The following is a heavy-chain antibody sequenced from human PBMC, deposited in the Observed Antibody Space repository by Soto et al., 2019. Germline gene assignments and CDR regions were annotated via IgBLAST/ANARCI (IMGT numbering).Heavy chain of an antibody. CDR2: IYYSGST. V-gene: IGHV4-61*01. Sequence: TVSGGSVSSGSYYGSWIRQPPGKGLEWIGYIYYSGSTNYNPSLKSRVTISIDTSKSQFSLKLSSVTAADTAVYYCARGLPLVEAKTYYYGSGSYRGYNWFDPWGQGTLVTVSS. CDR1: GGSVSSGSYY. D-gene: IGHD3-10*01. J-gene: IGHJ5*02. CDR3: ARGLPLVEAKTYYYGSGSYRGYNWFDP.